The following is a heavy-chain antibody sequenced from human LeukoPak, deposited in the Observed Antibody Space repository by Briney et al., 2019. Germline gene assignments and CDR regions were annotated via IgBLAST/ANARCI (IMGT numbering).Heavy chain of an antibody. Sequence: GGSLRLSCAASGFTFSSYATSWVRQAPGKGLEWASAISGSGGSTYYADSVKGRFTISRDNSKNTLYLQMNSLRAEDTAVYYCAKASNGYYYDSIDYWGQGTLVTVSS. J-gene: IGHJ4*02. CDR3: AKASNGYYYDSIDY. CDR1: GFTFSSYA. V-gene: IGHV3-23*01. CDR2: ISGSGGST. D-gene: IGHD3-22*01.